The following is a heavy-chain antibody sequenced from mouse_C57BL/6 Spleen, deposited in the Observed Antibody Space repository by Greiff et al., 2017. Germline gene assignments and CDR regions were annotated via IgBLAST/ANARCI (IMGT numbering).Heavy chain of an antibody. Sequence: VQLKESGPELVKPGASVKISCKASGYSFTSYYIHWVKQRPGQGLEWIGWIYPGSGNTKYNEKFKGKATLTADTSSSTAYMQLSSLTSEDSAVYYCARDSSGGGFAYWGQGTLVTVSA. CDR3: ARDSSGGGFAY. V-gene: IGHV1-66*01. D-gene: IGHD3-2*02. CDR2: IYPGSGNT. CDR1: GYSFTSYY. J-gene: IGHJ3*01.